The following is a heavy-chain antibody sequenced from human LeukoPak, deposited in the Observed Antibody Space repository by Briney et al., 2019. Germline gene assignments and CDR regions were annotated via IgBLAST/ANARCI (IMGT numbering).Heavy chain of an antibody. CDR1: GGSFSGYY. Sequence: PSETLSLTCAVYGGSFSGYYWSWLRQPPGKGLEWIGEINHSGSTNYNPSLKSRVTISVDTSKNQFSLKLSSVTAADTAVYYAVFSSEQVPFDYWGQGTLVTVSS. CDR2: INHSGST. J-gene: IGHJ4*02. CDR3: VFSSEQVPFDY. D-gene: IGHD1/OR15-1a*01. V-gene: IGHV4-34*01.